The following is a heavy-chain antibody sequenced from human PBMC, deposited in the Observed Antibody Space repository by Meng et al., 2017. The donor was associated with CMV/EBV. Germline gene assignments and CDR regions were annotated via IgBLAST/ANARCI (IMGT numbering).Heavy chain of an antibody. J-gene: IGHJ4*02. CDR1: GGSLSGYY. V-gene: IGHV4-34*01. CDR2: INHSGST. CDR3: ASSLTCPDY. D-gene: IGHD2-15*01. Sequence: QVQLQQWGAGLLKPSATLSLTCAVYGGSLSGYYWSWIRQPPGKGLEWIGEINHSGSTNYNPSLKSRVTISVDTSKNQFSLKLSSVTAADTAVYYCASSLTCPDYWGQGTLVTVSS.